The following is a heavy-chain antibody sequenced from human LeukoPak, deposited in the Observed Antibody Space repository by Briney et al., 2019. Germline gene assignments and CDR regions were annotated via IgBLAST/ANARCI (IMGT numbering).Heavy chain of an antibody. CDR2: MNPNSGNT. J-gene: IGHJ4*02. CDR3: ARGGSGYDYFDY. Sequence: ASVKVSCKASGYTFTSYDINWVRQATGQGLEWMGWMNPNSGNTGYAQKFQGRVTMTRNTSISTAYMELSSLRSEDTAMYYCARGGSGYDYFDYWGQGTLVTVSS. D-gene: IGHD5-12*01. V-gene: IGHV1-8*01. CDR1: GYTFTSYD.